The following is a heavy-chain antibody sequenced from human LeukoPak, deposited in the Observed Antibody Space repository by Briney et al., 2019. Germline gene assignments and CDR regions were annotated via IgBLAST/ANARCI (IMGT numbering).Heavy chain of an antibody. CDR1: GFTFSSYA. V-gene: IGHV3-23*01. J-gene: IGHJ6*04. D-gene: IGHD3-9*01. CDR3: ASETGYFDWLVSPLYYYYGMDV. Sequence: GGSLRLSCAASGFTFSSYAMSWVRQAPGKGLEGVSAISGSGGSTYYADSVKGRFTISRDNSKNTLYLQMNSLRAEDTAVYYCASETGYFDWLVSPLYYYYGMDVWGKGTTVTVSS. CDR2: ISGSGGST.